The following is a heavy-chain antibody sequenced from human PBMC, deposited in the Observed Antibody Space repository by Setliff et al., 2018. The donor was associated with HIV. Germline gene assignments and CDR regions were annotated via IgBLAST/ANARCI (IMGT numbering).Heavy chain of an antibody. D-gene: IGHD6-19*01. J-gene: IGHJ4*02. CDR3: ARHRAVAGANYFDF. CDR2: INHSGSS. CDR1: GGSFSGYR. Sequence: SETLSLTCAVYGGSFSGYRWTWIRQPPGKGLEWIGEINHSGSSTYNPSLKSRVTISVDTSKNQFSLKLNSVTAADTAIYYCARHRAVAGANYFDFWGQGTLVTVSS. V-gene: IGHV4-34*01.